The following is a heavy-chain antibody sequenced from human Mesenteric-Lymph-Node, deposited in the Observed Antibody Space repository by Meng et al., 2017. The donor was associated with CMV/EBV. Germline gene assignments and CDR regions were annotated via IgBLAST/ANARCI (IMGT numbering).Heavy chain of an antibody. V-gene: IGHV3-74*01. CDR3: ASLSTEDAFDI. D-gene: IGHD5/OR15-5a*01. CDR1: GFTFSSYE. Sequence: GESLKISCAASGFTFSSYEMNWVRQAPGKGLVWVSRINGDETVTNYADSVKGRFTISKDNAKNSLYLQMNSLRAEDTALYYCASLSTEDAFDIWGQGTMVTVSS. CDR2: INGDETVT. J-gene: IGHJ3*02.